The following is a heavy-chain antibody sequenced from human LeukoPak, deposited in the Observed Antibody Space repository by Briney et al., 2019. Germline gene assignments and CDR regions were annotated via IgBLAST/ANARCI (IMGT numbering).Heavy chain of an antibody. CDR2: IYYSGST. CDR3: TSTVTTTAVWYFDL. V-gene: IGHV4-59*01. CDR1: GGSISSYY. J-gene: IGHJ2*01. D-gene: IGHD4-17*01. Sequence: PSETLSLTCTVSGGSISSYYWSWIRQPPGKGLEWMGYIYYSGSTNYNPSLKSRVTISVDTSKNQFSLKLSSVTAADTAVYYCTSTVTTTAVWYFDLWGRGTLVTVSS.